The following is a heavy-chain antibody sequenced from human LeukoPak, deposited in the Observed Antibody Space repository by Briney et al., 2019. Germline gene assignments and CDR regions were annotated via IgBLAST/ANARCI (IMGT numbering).Heavy chain of an antibody. J-gene: IGHJ4*02. CDR1: GYTFTSYG. CDR2: ISAYNGNT. Sequence: AASVKVSCKASGYTFTSYGISWVRQAPGQGLEWMGWISAYNGNTNYAQKLQGRVTMTTDTSTSTAYMELRSLRSDDTAVYYCARRGRYFDSPDREDYWGQGTLVTVSS. CDR3: ARRGRYFDSPDREDY. D-gene: IGHD3-9*01. V-gene: IGHV1-18*01.